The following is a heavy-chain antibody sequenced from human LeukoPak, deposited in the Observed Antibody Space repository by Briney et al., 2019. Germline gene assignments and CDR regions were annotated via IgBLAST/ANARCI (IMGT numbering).Heavy chain of an antibody. Sequence: SSETLSLTCTVSGYSISSGYYWGWIRPPPGKGLEWSGSFFHSGNTYYNPSLKSRVTISVDTSKNQFSLKLSSMTAADTAVYYCARGALLWFGDRMEYYFDYWGQGTLLTVSS. D-gene: IGHD3-10*01. CDR3: ARGALLWFGDRMEYYFDY. CDR1: GYSISSGYY. CDR2: FFHSGNT. J-gene: IGHJ4*02. V-gene: IGHV4-38-2*02.